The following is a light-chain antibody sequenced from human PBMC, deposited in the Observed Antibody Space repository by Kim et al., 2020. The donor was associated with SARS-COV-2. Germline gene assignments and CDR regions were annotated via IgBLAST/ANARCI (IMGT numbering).Light chain of an antibody. V-gene: IGKV4-1*01. CDR2: WAS. J-gene: IGKJ1*01. CDR1: QSVFSSSINTND. CDR3: QQYYSTPPT. Sequence: LNCKSSQSVFSSSINTNDLAWSQQKPGQPPKLLFSWASTRESGVPDRFSGSGSGTDFTLTVSSLQAEDVAVYYCQQYYSTPPTFGQGTKVDIK.